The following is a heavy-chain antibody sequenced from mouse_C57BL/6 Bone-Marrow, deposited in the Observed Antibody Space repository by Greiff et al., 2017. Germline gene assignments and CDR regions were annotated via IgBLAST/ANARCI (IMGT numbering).Heavy chain of an antibody. D-gene: IGHD1-1*01. CDR2: INPSTGGT. V-gene: IGHV1-42*01. CDR3: ARRTTVVASGDV. CDR1: GYSFTGYY. Sequence: VQLQQSGPELVKPGASVKISCKASGYSFTGYYMNWVKQSPEKSLEWIGEINPSTGGTTYNQKFKAKATLTVDKSSSTAYMQLKSLTSEDSAVYYGARRTTVVASGDVWGTGTTVTVSS. J-gene: IGHJ1*03.